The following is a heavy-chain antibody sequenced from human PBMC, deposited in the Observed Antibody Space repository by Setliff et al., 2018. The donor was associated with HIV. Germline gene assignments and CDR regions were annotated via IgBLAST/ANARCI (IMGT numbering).Heavy chain of an antibody. CDR1: GDSVNDRSYF. J-gene: IGHJ4*02. CDR2: IHPDSTAA. Sequence: ETLSLTCTVSGDSVNDRSYFWGWIRQAPGKGLEWLAQIHPDSTAANYVDSVKGRFTISRDNAKNSLYLQMNSLRAEDTAVYYCVINSGWHIEPYTFEYWGQGTLVTVSS. D-gene: IGHD6-19*01. V-gene: IGHV3-7*01. CDR3: VINSGWHIEPYTFEY.